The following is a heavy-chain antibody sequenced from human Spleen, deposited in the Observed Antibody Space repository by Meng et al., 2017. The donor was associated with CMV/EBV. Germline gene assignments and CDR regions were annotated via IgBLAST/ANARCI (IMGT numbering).Heavy chain of an antibody. D-gene: IGHD6-13*01. CDR2: IYYSGST. J-gene: IGHJ5*02. Sequence: SETLSLTCTVSGGSIRSSNYYWAWIRQPPGKGLEWIGSIYYSGSTYYNPSLKSRVITSVDTSKNQFSLNLNSVTAADTAVYYCARQKDEGGGIRAASTLSGGDNWFDPWGQGTLVTVSS. CDR3: ARQKDEGGGIRAASTLSGGDNWFDP. CDR1: GGSIRSSNYY. V-gene: IGHV4-39*01.